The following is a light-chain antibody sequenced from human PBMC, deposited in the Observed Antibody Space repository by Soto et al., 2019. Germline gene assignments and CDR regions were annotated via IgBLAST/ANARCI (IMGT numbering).Light chain of an antibody. CDR2: SAS. Sequence: EIQLTKSPSVLSASVGDTVRLTCRAKHALSNYLAWYQQKPGKAPDLLIYSASTLQSGVPSRFSGSGSETEFSLTIRALQPEDFATYYCQQLSRYPLTFGGGTRLEIK. CDR1: HALSNY. CDR3: QQLSRYPLT. J-gene: IGKJ5*01. V-gene: IGKV1-9*01.